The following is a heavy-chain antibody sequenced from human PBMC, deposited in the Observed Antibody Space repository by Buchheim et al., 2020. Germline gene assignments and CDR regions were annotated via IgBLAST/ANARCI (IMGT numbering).Heavy chain of an antibody. CDR2: IYTGGTT. CDR1: GASISSGARY. J-gene: IGHJ4*02. Sequence: QVQLQESGPGLVKPSQTLSLTCTVSGASISSGARYWSWIRQPAGKGLEWIGRIYTGGTTNYSPSLKSRVTISRDTSKNQFSLKMTSVTAADTAVYFCAGGSGLYDSYDSWGQGTL. D-gene: IGHD2/OR15-2a*01. V-gene: IGHV4-61*02. CDR3: AGGSGLYDSYDS.